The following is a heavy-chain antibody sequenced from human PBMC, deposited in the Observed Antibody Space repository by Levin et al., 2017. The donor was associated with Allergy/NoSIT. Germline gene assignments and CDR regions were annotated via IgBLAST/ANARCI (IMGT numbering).Heavy chain of an antibody. CDR2: INWNRDKI. CDR1: GFTFGDYA. CDR3: AKGLNWGSPNTFDY. J-gene: IGHJ4*02. Sequence: SLKISCAASGFTFGDYAMHWVRQAPGKGLEWVSGINWNRDKIGYADSVRARFTISRDNAKNSLYLQMNSLRPEDTALYYCAKGLNWGSPNTFDYWGQGTLVTVSS. D-gene: IGHD7-27*01. V-gene: IGHV3-9*01.